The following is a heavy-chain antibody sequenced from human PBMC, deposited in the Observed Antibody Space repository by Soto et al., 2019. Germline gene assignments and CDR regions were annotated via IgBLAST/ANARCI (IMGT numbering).Heavy chain of an antibody. CDR2: INHSGST. D-gene: IGHD6-13*01. Sequence: SETLSLTCADYGGSFSGYYWIWIRQPPGKGLEWIGEINHSGSTNYNPSLKSRVTISVDTSKNQFSLKLSSVTAADTAVYYCARGQQQLVQDYWGQGTLVT. V-gene: IGHV4-34*01. CDR3: ARGQQQLVQDY. CDR1: GGSFSGYY. J-gene: IGHJ4*02.